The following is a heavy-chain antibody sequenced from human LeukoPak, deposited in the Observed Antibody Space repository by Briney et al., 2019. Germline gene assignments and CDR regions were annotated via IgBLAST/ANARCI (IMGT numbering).Heavy chain of an antibody. CDR1: GGSISSYY. V-gene: IGHV4-59*01. Sequence: SETLSLTCTVSGGSISSYYWSWVRQPPGKGLEWIGYVSYSGSTDYSPSLKSRVIISIDTSKTQFSLRLSSVTAADTAVYYCARENDRYGRIDYWGQGTQVTVSS. CDR2: VSYSGST. CDR3: ARENDRYGRIDY. D-gene: IGHD5-18*01. J-gene: IGHJ4*02.